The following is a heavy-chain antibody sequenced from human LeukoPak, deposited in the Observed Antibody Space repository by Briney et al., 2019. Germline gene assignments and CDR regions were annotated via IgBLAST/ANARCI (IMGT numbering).Heavy chain of an antibody. V-gene: IGHV3-64*01. D-gene: IGHD6-19*01. CDR3: TRRYGGHSGWAGYHDS. J-gene: IGHJ4*02. CDR1: GFSFSAYI. CDR2: IRGDGSST. Sequence: GGSLRLSCVASGFSFSAYIMHWVRQAPGKGLEYVSAIRGDGSSTFYPNSVKGRFTISRDNSKSTLYLQMGSLRAEDTAVYYCTRRYGGHSGWAGYHDSWGQGTLVTVSS.